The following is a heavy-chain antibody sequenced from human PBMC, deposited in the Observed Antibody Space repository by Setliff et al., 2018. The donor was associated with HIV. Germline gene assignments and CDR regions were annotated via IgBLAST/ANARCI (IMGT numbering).Heavy chain of an antibody. Sequence: PSETLSLTCAVSGYSISSGYYWSWIRQPAGKGLEWIGHIYISGSTNYNPSFNSRVTMSVDTSKNQFSLKLNSVTAADTAVYYCARQVSGSSGYYYPLHIHHWGQGTLVTVSS. D-gene: IGHD3-22*01. J-gene: IGHJ1*01. CDR3: ARQVSGSSGYYYPLHIHH. CDR2: IYISGST. CDR1: GYSISSGYY. V-gene: IGHV4-61*09.